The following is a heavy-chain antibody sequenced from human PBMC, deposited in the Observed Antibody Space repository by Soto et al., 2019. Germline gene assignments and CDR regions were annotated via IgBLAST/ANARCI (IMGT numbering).Heavy chain of an antibody. CDR3: ARESEDLTSSFDY. V-gene: IGHV3-21*01. Sequence: CGSLRLSCAPSAFTFTSYSTNCVRHPPGKGLEWISYISSTTKYIYYADSMKGRFTVCRQNAKNSVYLEVNSLSAEDTVLYFGARESEDLTSSFDYWVQGTLVTVSS. CDR2: ISSTTKYI. CDR1: AFTFTSYS. J-gene: IGHJ4*02.